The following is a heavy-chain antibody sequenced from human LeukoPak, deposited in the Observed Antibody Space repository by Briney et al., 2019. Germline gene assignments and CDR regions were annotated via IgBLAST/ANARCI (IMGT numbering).Heavy chain of an antibody. V-gene: IGHV1-8*01. CDR1: GYTFTSYD. J-gene: IGHJ5*02. Sequence: GASVKVSCKTSGYTFTSYDINWVRQATGQGLEWMGWMNPNSGNTGYAQKFQGRVTMTRNTSVSTAYMELSSLRSEDTAVYYCAREGDLTIFGVVIPGFDPWGQGTLVTVSS. CDR2: MNPNSGNT. CDR3: AREGDLTIFGVVIPGFDP. D-gene: IGHD3-3*01.